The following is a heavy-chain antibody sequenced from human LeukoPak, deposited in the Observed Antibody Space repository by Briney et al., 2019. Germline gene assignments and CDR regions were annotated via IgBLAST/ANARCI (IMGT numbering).Heavy chain of an antibody. CDR1: AFTFNNYG. CDR3: ARGIIREEYFDY. V-gene: IGHV3-30*02. CDR2: IRFAGSNK. Sequence: GGSLRLSCAASAFTFNNYGMHWVRQAPGKGLEWVAFIRFAGSNKYYADSVKSRFTISRDNSKNTLYLQMNSLRVEDTAVYYCARGIIREEYFDYWGQGTLVTVPS. J-gene: IGHJ4*02.